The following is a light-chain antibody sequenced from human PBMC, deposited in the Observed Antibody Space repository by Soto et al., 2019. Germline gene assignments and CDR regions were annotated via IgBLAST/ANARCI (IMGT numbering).Light chain of an antibody. CDR2: GAF. V-gene: IGKV3-20*01. J-gene: IGKJ1*01. CDR1: QSVSSNH. CDR3: QQYGGSAT. Sequence: EILLTQPPGTLSLSPGERATLSCRASQSVSSNHLAWYQQRPGQAPRLLIYGAFIRATGIPDRFSGSGSATDFTLTISRLEPEDFAVYYCQQYGGSATFGQGTKV.